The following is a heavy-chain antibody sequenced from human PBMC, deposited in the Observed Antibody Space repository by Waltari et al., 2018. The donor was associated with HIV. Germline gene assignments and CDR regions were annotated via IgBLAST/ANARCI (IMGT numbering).Heavy chain of an antibody. CDR2: MNPNDGNT. CDR1: GYTFTSYD. J-gene: IGHJ4*02. Sequence: QVQLVQSGAEVKKPGASVKVSCKASGYTFTSYDINWVRQATGQGLEWMGWMNPNDGNTGNAQKCQGRVTLTRKTSISTAYMELSGLRSEDTAVYYCARRYDSGTNIAGYWGQGTLVTVSS. CDR3: ARRYDSGTNIAGY. D-gene: IGHD3-10*01. V-gene: IGHV1-8*01.